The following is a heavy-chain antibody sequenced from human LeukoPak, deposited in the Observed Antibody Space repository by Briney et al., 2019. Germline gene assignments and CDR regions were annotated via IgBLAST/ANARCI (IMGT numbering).Heavy chain of an antibody. CDR3: ARLWYCSSTSCSPDY. V-gene: IGHV3-30-3*01. D-gene: IGHD2-2*01. J-gene: IGHJ4*02. Sequence: GGSLRLSCAASGFTFSSYAMHWVRQAPGKGLEWVAVISYDGSNKYYADSVKGRFTISRDNSKNTLYLQMNSLRAEDTAVYYCARLWYCSSTSCSPDYWGQGTLVTVSS. CDR2: ISYDGSNK. CDR1: GFTFSSYA.